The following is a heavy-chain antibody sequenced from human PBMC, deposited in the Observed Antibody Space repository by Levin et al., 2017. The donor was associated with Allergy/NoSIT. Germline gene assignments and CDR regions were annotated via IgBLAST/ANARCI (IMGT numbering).Heavy chain of an antibody. J-gene: IGHJ6*02. CDR1: GFTFSSYG. CDR2: ISYDGSNK. CDR3: AKDAGVVTAIYYYYYGMDV. Sequence: PGGSLRLSCAASGFTFSSYGMHWVRQAPGKGLEWVAVISYDGSNKYYADSVKGRFTISRDNSKNTLYLQMNSLRAEDTAVYYCAKDAGVVTAIYYYYYGMDVWGQGTTVTVSS. V-gene: IGHV3-30*18. D-gene: IGHD2-21*02.